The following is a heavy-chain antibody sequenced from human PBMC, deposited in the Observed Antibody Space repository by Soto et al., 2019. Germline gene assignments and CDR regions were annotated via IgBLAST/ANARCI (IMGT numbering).Heavy chain of an antibody. V-gene: IGHV3-66*01. Sequence: IYSGGSTYYADSVKGRFTISRDNSKNTPYLQMNSLRAEDTAVYYCARDQGYSHYWGQGTLVTVSS. J-gene: IGHJ4*02. CDR2: IYSGGST. D-gene: IGHD5-18*01. CDR3: ARDQGYSHY.